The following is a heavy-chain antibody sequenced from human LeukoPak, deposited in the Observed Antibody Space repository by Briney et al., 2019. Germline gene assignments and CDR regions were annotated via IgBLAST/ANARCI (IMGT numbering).Heavy chain of an antibody. Sequence: PGGSLRLSCAASGFTFSSYGMHWVRQAPGKGLEWVAVIWYDGSNKYYADSVKGRFTISRDNSKNTPYLQMNSLRDEDTAVYYCARDRRLSYFDYWGQGTLVTVSS. CDR1: GFTFSSYG. V-gene: IGHV3-33*01. D-gene: IGHD6-25*01. J-gene: IGHJ4*02. CDR3: ARDRRLSYFDY. CDR2: IWYDGSNK.